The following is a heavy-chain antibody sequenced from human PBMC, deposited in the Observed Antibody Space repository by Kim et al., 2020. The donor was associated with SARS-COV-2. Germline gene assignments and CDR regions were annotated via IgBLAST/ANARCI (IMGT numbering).Heavy chain of an antibody. V-gene: IGHV4-4*07. CDR2: LYTSGST. D-gene: IGHD3-10*01. CDR3: ARTLSPYYYGSGTLYVMDV. J-gene: IGHJ6*02. Sequence: SETLSLTCTVSGGSISSYYWSWIRQPAGKGLEWIGRLYTSGSTNYNPSLKSRVTMSVDTSKNQFSLKLSSVTAADTAVYYCARTLSPYYYGSGTLYVMDVWGQGTTVTVSS. CDR1: GGSISSYY.